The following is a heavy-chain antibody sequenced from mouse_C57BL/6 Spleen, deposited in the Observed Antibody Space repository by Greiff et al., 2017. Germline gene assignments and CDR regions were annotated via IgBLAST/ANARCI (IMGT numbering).Heavy chain of an antibody. CDR2: IYPGDGDT. Sequence: QVQLQQSGPELVKPGASVKISCKASGYAFSSSWMNWVKQRPGQGLEWIGRIYPGDGDTNYNGKFKGKATLTADKSSSTAYMQHRSLSSEDSAVYVCARDYGMEGWGNVASVT. V-gene: IGHV1-82*01. CDR1: GYAFSSSW. J-gene: IGHJ4*01. CDR3: ARDYGMEG.